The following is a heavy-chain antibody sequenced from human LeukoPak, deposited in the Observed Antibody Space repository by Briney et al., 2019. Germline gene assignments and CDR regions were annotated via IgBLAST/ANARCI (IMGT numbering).Heavy chain of an antibody. CDR1: GFTFDDYG. V-gene: IGHV3-20*04. CDR3: ARDSLRTALYYMDV. Sequence: GGSLRLSCAASGFTFDDYGMSWVRQAPGKGLEWVSGINWNGGSTGYADSVKGRFTISRDNSKNTVYLQMNSLRAEDTGVYYCARDSLRTALYYMDVWGKGTTVTVSS. J-gene: IGHJ6*03. CDR2: INWNGGST.